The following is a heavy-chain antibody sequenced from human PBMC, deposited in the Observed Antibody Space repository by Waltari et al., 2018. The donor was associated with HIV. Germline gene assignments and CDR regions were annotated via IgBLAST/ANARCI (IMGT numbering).Heavy chain of an antibody. J-gene: IGHJ4*02. D-gene: IGHD3-22*01. CDR3: AKDPYYYDSSGYADYFDY. V-gene: IGHV3-30*18. CDR2: ISYDGSNK. CDR1: GFTFSSYG. Sequence: QVQLVESGGGVVEPGRSLRLSCAASGFTFSSYGMHWVRQAPGKGLDWVAVISYDGSNKYYADSVKGRFTISRDNSKNTLYLQMNSLRAEDTAVYYCAKDPYYYDSSGYADYFDYWGQGTLVTVSS.